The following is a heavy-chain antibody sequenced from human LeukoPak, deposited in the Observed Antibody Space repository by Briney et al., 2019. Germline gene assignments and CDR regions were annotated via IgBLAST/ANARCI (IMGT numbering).Heavy chain of an antibody. CDR2: ISSSGSTI. Sequence: GGSLRLSCAASGFTFSSYEMNWVRQAPGKGLEWVSYISSSGSTIYYADSVKGRFTISRDNAKNSLYLQMNSLRAEDTAVYYCARDYSSSSGLNWFDPWGQGTLVTVSS. J-gene: IGHJ5*02. CDR1: GFTFSSYE. V-gene: IGHV3-48*03. CDR3: ARDYSSSSGLNWFDP. D-gene: IGHD6-6*01.